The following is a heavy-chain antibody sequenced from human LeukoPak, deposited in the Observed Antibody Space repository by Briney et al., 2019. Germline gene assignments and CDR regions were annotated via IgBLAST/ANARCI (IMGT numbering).Heavy chain of an antibody. CDR1: GDSMNNYF. CDR3: ASCNGSSSWYGGYYFDY. CDR2: IFATGNT. V-gene: IGHV4-4*07. Sequence: PSETLSLTCTVSGDSMNNYFWSWIRQPAGKGLEWIGRIFATGNTNYNPSLKSRVTMSVDTSKNQFSLDLSSVTAADTAVYYCASCNGSSSWYGGYYFDYWGQGTLVTVSS. D-gene: IGHD6-13*01. J-gene: IGHJ4*02.